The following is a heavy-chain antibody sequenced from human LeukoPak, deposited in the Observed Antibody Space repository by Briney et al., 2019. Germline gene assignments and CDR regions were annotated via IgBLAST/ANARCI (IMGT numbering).Heavy chain of an antibody. V-gene: IGHV1-2*02. CDR2: INPNSGGT. Sequence: ASVKVSCTASGYSFTGYYMHWVRQAPGQGLEWMGWINPNSGGTNYAQKFQGRVTMTRDTSISTAYMELSRLRSDDTAVYYCASPIVVVPAAMVYGMDVWGQGTTVTVSS. CDR3: ASPIVVVPAAMVYGMDV. D-gene: IGHD2-2*01. CDR1: GYSFTGYY. J-gene: IGHJ6*02.